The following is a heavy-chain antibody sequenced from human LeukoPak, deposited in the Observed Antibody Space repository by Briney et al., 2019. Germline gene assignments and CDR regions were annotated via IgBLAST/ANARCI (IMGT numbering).Heavy chain of an antibody. Sequence: GGSLRLSCAASRFTFSSYAMSWVRQAPGKGLEWVSGISGSGGTTYYADSVKGRFTVSRDNSKNTLYLQVNSLRAEDTAVYYCAKGNLVIVPAAIGCWGQGTLVTVSS. CDR3: AKGNLVIVPAAIGC. CDR2: ISGSGGTT. D-gene: IGHD2-2*01. V-gene: IGHV3-23*01. J-gene: IGHJ4*02. CDR1: RFTFSSYA.